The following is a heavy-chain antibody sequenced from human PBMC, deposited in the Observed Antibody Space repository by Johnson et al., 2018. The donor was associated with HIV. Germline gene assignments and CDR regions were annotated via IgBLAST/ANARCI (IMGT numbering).Heavy chain of an antibody. Sequence: QVQLVESGGGVVQPGGSLRLSCAASGFTFSSYGMHWVRQAPGKGLEWVAVISYDGSNKYYADSVKGRFTISRDNSKNTLYLQMNSLRAEDTAVYYCARGSYYDSSGDAFDIWGQGTMVTVSS. CDR1: GFTFSSYG. CDR3: ARGSYYDSSGDAFDI. V-gene: IGHV3-30*19. CDR2: ISYDGSNK. D-gene: IGHD3-22*01. J-gene: IGHJ3*02.